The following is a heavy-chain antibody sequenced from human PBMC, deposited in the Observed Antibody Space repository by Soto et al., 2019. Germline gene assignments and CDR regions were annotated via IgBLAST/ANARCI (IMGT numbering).Heavy chain of an antibody. Sequence: PSETLSLTCTVSGGSISSSSYYWGWIRQPPGKGLESIGSIYYSGSTYYNPSLKSRVTISVDTSKNQFSLKLSSVTAADTAVYYCATLSMIVVVHDAFDIWGQGTMVTVSS. CDR3: ATLSMIVVVHDAFDI. CDR2: IYYSGST. V-gene: IGHV4-39*01. D-gene: IGHD3-22*01. J-gene: IGHJ3*02. CDR1: GGSISSSSYY.